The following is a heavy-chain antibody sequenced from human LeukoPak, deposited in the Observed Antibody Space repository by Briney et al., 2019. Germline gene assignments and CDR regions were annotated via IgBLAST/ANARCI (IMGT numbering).Heavy chain of an antibody. D-gene: IGHD2-21*02. J-gene: IGHJ4*02. V-gene: IGHV3-74*01. CDR3: ARGCGGDCRHY. CDR1: GFTFSSYW. CDR2: INSDGSST. Sequence: GGSLRLSCAASGFTFSSYWMHWVRQAPGKGLVWVSRINSDGSSTSYADSVKGRFTISRDNAKNTLYLQMNSLRAEDTAVYYCARGCGGDCRHYWGQGNPGHRLL.